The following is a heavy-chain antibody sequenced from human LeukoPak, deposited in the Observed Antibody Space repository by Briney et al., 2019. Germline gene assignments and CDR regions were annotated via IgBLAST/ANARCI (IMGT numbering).Heavy chain of an antibody. V-gene: IGHV3-30*18. CDR3: AKGPSGWYFDY. Sequence: GGSLRLSCAASGFTFSSYAMSWVRQAPGKGLEWVAVISYDGSNKYYADSVKGRFTISRDNSKNTLYLQMNSLRAEDTAVYYCAKGPSGWYFDYWGQGTLVTVSS. CDR2: ISYDGSNK. CDR1: GFTFSSYA. D-gene: IGHD6-19*01. J-gene: IGHJ4*02.